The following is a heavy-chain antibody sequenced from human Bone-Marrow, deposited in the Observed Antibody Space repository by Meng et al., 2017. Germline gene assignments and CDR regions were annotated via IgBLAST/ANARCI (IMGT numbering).Heavy chain of an antibody. Sequence: VPLWGSGGGVVQPGRSLGLSCAASGFSVSSSYMSWVRQAPGKGPEWVSVIYSGGTTYYADSVKGRFTISRDNSRNTLYLQVNSLRAEDTAVYYCARVLRGWGYFDYWGQGTLVTVSS. CDR3: ARVLRGWGYFDY. CDR1: GFSVSSSY. J-gene: IGHJ4*02. D-gene: IGHD3-10*01. V-gene: IGHV3-53*01. CDR2: IYSGGTT.